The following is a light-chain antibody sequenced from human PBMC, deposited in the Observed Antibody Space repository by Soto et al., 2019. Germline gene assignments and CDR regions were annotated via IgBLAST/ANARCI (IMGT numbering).Light chain of an antibody. Sequence: QSVLTQPASVSGSPGQSITISCTGTSSDAGNYNFVSWYQQHPGKAPKVIIYEDSTRPSGVSNRISGSKSGNTASLTISGLQAEDEADYYCCSYAGSSISWVFGGGTKLTVL. CDR2: EDS. CDR3: CSYAGSSISWV. J-gene: IGLJ3*02. CDR1: SSDAGNYNF. V-gene: IGLV2-23*01.